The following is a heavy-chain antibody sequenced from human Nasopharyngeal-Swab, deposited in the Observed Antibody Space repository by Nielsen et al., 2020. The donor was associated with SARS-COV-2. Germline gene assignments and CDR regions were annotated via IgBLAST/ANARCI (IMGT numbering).Heavy chain of an antibody. D-gene: IGHD4-17*01. CDR3: ARARGAYGDYYYYYYTDV. V-gene: IGHV6-1*01. CDR1: WDRLSCCSSA. Sequence: SQTPSLTCAISWDRLSCCSSAWNWIRSSPSRGLEWLGRTYYRSKWYNDYAVSVKSRITINPDTSKNQFSLHLNSVTPEDTAVYYCARARGAYGDYYYYYYTDVWGKGTTVTVSS. J-gene: IGHJ6*03. CDR2: TYYRSKWYN.